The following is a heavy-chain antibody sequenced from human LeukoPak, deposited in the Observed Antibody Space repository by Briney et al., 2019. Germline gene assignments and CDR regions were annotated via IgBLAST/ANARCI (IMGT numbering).Heavy chain of an antibody. V-gene: IGHV3-9*01. D-gene: IGHD6-19*01. CDR1: GFTFDDYA. Sequence: PGGSLRLSCAASGFTFDDYAMHWVRQAPGKGLEWVSGISWNSGSIGYADSVKGRFTISRDNSKNTLYLQMNSLRAEDTAVYYCAKTVYSGWYPSYFDYWGQGTLVTVSS. J-gene: IGHJ4*02. CDR3: AKTVYSGWYPSYFDY. CDR2: ISWNSGSI.